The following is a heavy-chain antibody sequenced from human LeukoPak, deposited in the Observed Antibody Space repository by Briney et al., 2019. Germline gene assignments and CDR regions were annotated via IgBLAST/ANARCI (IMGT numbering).Heavy chain of an antibody. V-gene: IGHV3-23*03. J-gene: IGHJ4*02. CDR2: IYSDGRT. CDR3: AKDRSLTLPTFERSGYYYY. Sequence: GGSLRLSCAASGFTFSSYWMSWVRQAPGKGLEWLSVIYSDGRTYYADSVKGRFTISRDNSNNTLYLQMNSLRAEDTALYYCAKDRSLTLPTFERSGYYYYWGQGTLVTVSS. CDR1: GFTFSSYW. D-gene: IGHD3-22*01.